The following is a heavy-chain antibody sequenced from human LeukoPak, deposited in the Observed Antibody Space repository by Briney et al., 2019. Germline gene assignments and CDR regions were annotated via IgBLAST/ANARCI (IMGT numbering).Heavy chain of an antibody. V-gene: IGHV4-39*01. CDR3: ARQPSGSYPAAMDV. CDR1: GDSTSSSNYY. D-gene: IGHD1-26*01. J-gene: IGHJ6*02. Sequence: SETLSLTCTVSGDSTSSSNYYWGWIRQPPGKGLEWIGSMYYGGNTYYNPSLKSRVTISVDKSKNQVSLKLSSVTAADMAVYYCARQPSGSYPAAMDVWGQGTTVTVS. CDR2: MYYGGNT.